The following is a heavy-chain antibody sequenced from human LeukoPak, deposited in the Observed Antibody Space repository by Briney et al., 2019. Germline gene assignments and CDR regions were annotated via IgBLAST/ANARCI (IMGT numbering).Heavy chain of an antibody. Sequence: GASVKVSCKASGYTFTSYYMHWVRQPPGQGLEWMGIINPSGGSTSYAQKFQGRVTMTRDTSTSTVYMELSSLRSEDTAVYYCARGGRVRGDHYGMDVWGQGTTVTVSS. CDR3: ARGGRVRGDHYGMDV. CDR2: INPSGGST. J-gene: IGHJ6*02. V-gene: IGHV1-46*01. D-gene: IGHD3-10*01. CDR1: GYTFTSYY.